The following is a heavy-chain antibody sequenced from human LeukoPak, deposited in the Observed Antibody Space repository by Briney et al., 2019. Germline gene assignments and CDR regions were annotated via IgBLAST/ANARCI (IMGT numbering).Heavy chain of an antibody. CDR2: INHSGST. V-gene: IGHV4-34*01. D-gene: IGHD3-22*01. CDR3: ARGRGDQYYDSSGYSATSFDY. Sequence: KPSETLSLTCAVYGGSFSGYYWSWIRQPPGKGLEWIGEINHSGSTNYNPSLKSRVTISVDTSKNQFSLKLSSVTAADTAVYYCARGRGDQYYDSSGYSATSFDYWGQGTLVTVSS. CDR1: GGSFSGYY. J-gene: IGHJ4*02.